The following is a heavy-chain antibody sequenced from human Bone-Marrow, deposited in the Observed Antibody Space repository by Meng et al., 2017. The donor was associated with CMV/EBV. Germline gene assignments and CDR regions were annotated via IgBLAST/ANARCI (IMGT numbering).Heavy chain of an antibody. CDR2: ISAYNGNT. Sequence: ASVKVSCKASGYTFTSYGISWVRQAPGQGLEWMGWISAYNGNTNYAQKLQGRVTMTTDTSTSTVYMELSSLRSEDTAVYYCASVSSIAARPFDYWGQRTLVTVSS. V-gene: IGHV1-18*01. CDR3: ASVSSIAARPFDY. J-gene: IGHJ4*02. CDR1: GYTFTSYG. D-gene: IGHD6-6*01.